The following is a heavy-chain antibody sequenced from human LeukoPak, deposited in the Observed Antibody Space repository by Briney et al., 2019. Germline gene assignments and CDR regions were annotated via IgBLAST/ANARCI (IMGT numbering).Heavy chain of an antibody. V-gene: IGHV3-21*01. D-gene: IGHD6-13*01. CDR2: ISSSGSYI. CDR3: ARVRWLSAAGTEGNFDY. CDR1: GFTFSSYT. Sequence: GGSLRLSCAASGFTFSSYTMNWVRQAPGKGLEWVSSISSSGSYIYYADSVKGRFTISRDNAKNSLYLQMDSLRAEDTAVYYCARVRWLSAAGTEGNFDYWGQGTLGTVSS. J-gene: IGHJ4*02.